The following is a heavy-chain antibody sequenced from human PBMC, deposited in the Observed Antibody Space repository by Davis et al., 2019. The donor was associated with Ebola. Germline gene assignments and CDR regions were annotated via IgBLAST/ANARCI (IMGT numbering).Heavy chain of an antibody. V-gene: IGHV4-38-2*01. CDR3: ATYGDRGDYFDY. D-gene: IGHD4-17*01. Sequence: PSETLSLTCAVSGYSISSGYYWGWIRQPPGKGLEWIGSIYHSGSTYYNPSLKSRVTISVDTSKNQFSLKLSSVTAADTAVYYCATYGDRGDYFDYWGQGTLVTVSS. J-gene: IGHJ4*02. CDR2: IYHSGST. CDR1: GYSISSGYY.